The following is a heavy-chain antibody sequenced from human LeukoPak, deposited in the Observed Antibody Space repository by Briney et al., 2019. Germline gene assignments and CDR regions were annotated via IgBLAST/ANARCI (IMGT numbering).Heavy chain of an antibody. CDR3: ARVGPWIEARLYFDY. J-gene: IGHJ4*02. CDR2: ISYDGSNK. Sequence: GGSLRLSCAASGFIFINYAIHWVRQAPGKGLEWVAVISYDGSNKYYADSVKGRFTISRDNAKNSLFLQMNSLRDEDTAVYYCARVGPWIEARLYFDYWGQGTLVTVSS. CDR1: GFIFINYA. D-gene: IGHD6-6*01. V-gene: IGHV3-30*04.